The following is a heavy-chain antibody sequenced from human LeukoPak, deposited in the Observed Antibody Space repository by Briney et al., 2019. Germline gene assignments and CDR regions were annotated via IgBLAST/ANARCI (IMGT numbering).Heavy chain of an antibody. Sequence: GGSLRLSCAASGFTLRNYDMHWVRQPTGKGLEWVSAMGTGDDTYYSGSVKGRFTTVRENAKNTVYLQMNSLRAGDTAMYYCARRSAAAGIDAFDIWGQGTMVIVS. CDR1: GFTLRNYD. D-gene: IGHD6-13*01. J-gene: IGHJ3*02. V-gene: IGHV3-13*01. CDR2: MGTGDDT. CDR3: ARRSAAAGIDAFDI.